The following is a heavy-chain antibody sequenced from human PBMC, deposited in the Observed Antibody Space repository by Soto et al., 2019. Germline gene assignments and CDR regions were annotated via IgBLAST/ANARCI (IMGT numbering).Heavy chain of an antibody. CDR2: FYPGDSDT. D-gene: IGHD3-16*02. CDR1: GYNFISYW. J-gene: IGHJ6*02. Sequence: PGESLKISCQGSGYNFISYWIAWVRQMPGKGLEWMGIFYPGDSDTRYSPSFQGQVTISVDKSISTAYLQWSSLKASDTAIYYCARLHSLGKLSAYSGMDVWGQETTLTVSS. V-gene: IGHV5-51*01. CDR3: ARLHSLGKLSAYSGMDV.